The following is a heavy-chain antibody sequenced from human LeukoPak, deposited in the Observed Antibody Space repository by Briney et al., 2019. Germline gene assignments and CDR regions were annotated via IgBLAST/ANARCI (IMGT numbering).Heavy chain of an antibody. V-gene: IGHV4-39*02. CDR2: IYYSGST. CDR1: GGSISSSSYY. Sequence: SETLSLTCTVSGGSISSSSYYWGWLRQPPGKGLEWFGSIYYSGSTYYNPSLKSRVTISVDTSKNQFSLKLSSVTAADTAVYYCARERYYYGSGSYYKGYWFDRWGQGTLVTVSS. J-gene: IGHJ5*02. D-gene: IGHD3-10*01. CDR3: ARERYYYGSGSYYKGYWFDR.